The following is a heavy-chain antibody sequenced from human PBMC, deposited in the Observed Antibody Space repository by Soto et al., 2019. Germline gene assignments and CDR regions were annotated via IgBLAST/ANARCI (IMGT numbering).Heavy chain of an antibody. CDR3: ARDAQSGRFDY. CDR1: GFTFSSNG. CDR2: IWYDGSNK. V-gene: IGHV3-33*01. J-gene: IGHJ4*02. Sequence: QVQLVESGGGVVQPGRSLRLSCAASGFTFSSNGMHWVRQAPGKGLEWVAVIWYDGSNKYYADSVKGRFTISRDNSKNTLYLQMNSLRAEDTAVYYCARDAQSGRFDYWGQGTLVTVSS. D-gene: IGHD3-10*01.